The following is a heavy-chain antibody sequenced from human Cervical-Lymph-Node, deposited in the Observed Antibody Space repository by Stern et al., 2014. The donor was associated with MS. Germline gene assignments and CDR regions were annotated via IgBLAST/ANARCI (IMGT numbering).Heavy chain of an antibody. Sequence: VQLVESGAAVKKPGSSVKVSCKSSGDTFSTHAISWVRQAPGQGLERMGRIIPILDTTDYAQKFQGRLTLDADESTNTAYMELSSLTPDDTAVYYCAREKSDCSGGSCFSSLDYWGQGTLVTVSS. CDR2: IIPILDTT. CDR1: GDTFSTHA. V-gene: IGHV1-69*11. D-gene: IGHD2-15*01. CDR3: AREKSDCSGGSCFSSLDY. J-gene: IGHJ4*02.